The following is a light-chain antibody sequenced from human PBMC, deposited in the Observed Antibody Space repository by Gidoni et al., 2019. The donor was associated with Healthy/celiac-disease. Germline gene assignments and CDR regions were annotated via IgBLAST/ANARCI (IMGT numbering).Light chain of an antibody. CDR3: AAWDDSLSGYV. J-gene: IGLJ1*01. CDR2: RNN. CDR1: SSNIGSNY. Sequence: QSVLTQPHSASGTPGQRVTISCSGSSSNIGSNYVYWYQQLPGTAPKLLIYRNNPRPSGVPDRFSGSNSGTSASLAISGLQSADEADYYCAAWDDSLSGYVFGTGTKVTVL. V-gene: IGLV1-47*01.